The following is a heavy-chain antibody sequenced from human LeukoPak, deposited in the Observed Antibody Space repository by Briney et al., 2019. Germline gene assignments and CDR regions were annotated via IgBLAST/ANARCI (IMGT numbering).Heavy chain of an antibody. CDR3: ARNFDMKGFDP. V-gene: IGHV1-2*02. CDR2: INSDSGFT. D-gene: IGHD3-9*01. J-gene: IGHJ5*02. Sequence: ASVKVSCKASGYTFTGYYMDWVRQAPGQGLEWMGWINSDSGFTKYAQKFQGRVTMTRDTSITTVYMDLTRLTSDDTAVYYCARNFDMKGFDPWGQGTLVTVSS. CDR1: GYTFTGYY.